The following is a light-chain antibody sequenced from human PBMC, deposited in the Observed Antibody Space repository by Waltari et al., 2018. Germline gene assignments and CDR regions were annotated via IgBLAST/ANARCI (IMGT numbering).Light chain of an antibody. Sequence: DIVLTQSPAILSLSPGERASLSCRASQSVTNYLAWYQQKPGPAPRLLIYATSTRATGIPARFSGSGFGTDFTLTISSLEPEDFAVYYCQQRRNWPRTFGGGTKVEIK. CDR3: QQRRNWPRT. CDR1: QSVTNY. J-gene: IGKJ4*02. V-gene: IGKV3-11*01. CDR2: ATS.